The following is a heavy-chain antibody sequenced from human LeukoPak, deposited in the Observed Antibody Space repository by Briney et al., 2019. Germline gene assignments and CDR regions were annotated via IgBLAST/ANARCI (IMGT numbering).Heavy chain of an antibody. CDR2: ISSSSSYI. CDR3: ARASDYGDCESPYYYYMDV. V-gene: IGHV3-21*01. J-gene: IGHJ6*03. D-gene: IGHD4-17*01. Sequence: TGGSLRLSCAASGFTFSSYSMNWVRQAPGKGLEWVSSISSSSSYIYYADSVKGRFTISRDNAKNSLYLQMNSLRAEDTAVYYCARASDYGDCESPYYYYMDVWGKGTTVTVSS. CDR1: GFTFSSYS.